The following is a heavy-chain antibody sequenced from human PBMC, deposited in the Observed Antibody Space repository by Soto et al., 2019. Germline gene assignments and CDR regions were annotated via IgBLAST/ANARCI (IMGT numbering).Heavy chain of an antibody. V-gene: IGHV3-33*01. CDR3: ASNGGKGGGFDY. CDR1: GFTFSSYG. Sequence: QVQLVESGGGVVQPGRSLRLSCAASGFTFSSYGMHWVRQAPGKGLEWVAVIWYDGSNKYYADSVKGRFTISRDNSKNTLYQQMNSLRAEDTAVYYCASNGGKGGGFDYRGQGTLVTVSS. CDR2: IWYDGSNK. D-gene: IGHD2-15*01. J-gene: IGHJ4*02.